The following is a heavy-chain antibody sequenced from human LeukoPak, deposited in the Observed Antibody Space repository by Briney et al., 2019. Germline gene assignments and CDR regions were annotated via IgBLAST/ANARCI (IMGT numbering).Heavy chain of an antibody. J-gene: IGHJ4*02. CDR2: IYSGGST. Sequence: GGSLRLSCAASGFTVSSNYMSWVRQAPGKGLEWVSVIYSGGSTYYADSVKGRFTISRDNSKNTLYLQMNSLRAEDTAVYYCAKEDYYDSSGSPEYFDYWGQGTLVTVSS. CDR3: AKEDYYDSSGSPEYFDY. D-gene: IGHD3-22*01. V-gene: IGHV3-66*01. CDR1: GFTVSSNY.